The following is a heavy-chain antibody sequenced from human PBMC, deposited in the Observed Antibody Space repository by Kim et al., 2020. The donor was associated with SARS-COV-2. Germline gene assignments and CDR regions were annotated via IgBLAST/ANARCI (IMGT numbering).Heavy chain of an antibody. D-gene: IGHD3-16*01. CDR2: ITKSSTTI. Sequence: GGSLRLSCATSGFTFSAYDMNWVRRAPGKGLEWPSFITKSSTTIYYANSVKGRFTISRDNAKNSLYLQMNSLRDEDTALYYCVRDRMGGAFDIWGQGTMV. CDR3: VRDRMGGAFDI. CDR1: GFTFSAYD. V-gene: IGHV3-48*02. J-gene: IGHJ3*02.